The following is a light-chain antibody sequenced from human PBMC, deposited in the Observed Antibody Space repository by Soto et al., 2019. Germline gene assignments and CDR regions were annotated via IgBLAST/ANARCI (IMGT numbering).Light chain of an antibody. CDR3: QQYGRSPPFT. V-gene: IGKV3-20*01. J-gene: IGKJ3*01. CDR2: GAS. Sequence: EIVLTQSPGTLSLSPGERATLSCRASQSVSSSYLAWYQQKPGQAPRFLIYGASSRATGIPDRFSGSGSGTDFTLTISRLEPEDFAVYYCQQYGRSPPFTFGPGTKVDIK. CDR1: QSVSSSY.